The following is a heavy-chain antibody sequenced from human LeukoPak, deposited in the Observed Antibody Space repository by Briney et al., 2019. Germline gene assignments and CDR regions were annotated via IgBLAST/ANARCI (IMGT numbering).Heavy chain of an antibody. Sequence: SETLSLTCTVFGGSISSGDYYWSWIRQPPGKGLEWIAYMYYSGSTYYNPSLKSRVTISVDTSKNQFSLKLSSVTAADTAVYYCARSMVRGVIFFGYWGQGTLVTVSS. CDR1: GGSISSGDYY. J-gene: IGHJ4*02. CDR2: MYYSGST. D-gene: IGHD3-10*01. V-gene: IGHV4-30-4*02. CDR3: ARSMVRGVIFFGY.